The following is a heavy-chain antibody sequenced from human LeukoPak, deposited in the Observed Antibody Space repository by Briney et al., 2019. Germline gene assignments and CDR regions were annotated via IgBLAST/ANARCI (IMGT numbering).Heavy chain of an antibody. Sequence: GRSLRLSCAASGFTFSSYGMHWVRQAPGKGLEWVAVISYDGSNKYYADSVKGRFTISRDNSKNTLYLQMNSLRAEDTAVYYCARYGPQSFDYWGQGTLVTVSS. CDR1: GFTFSSYG. D-gene: IGHD4-17*01. V-gene: IGHV3-30*03. CDR3: ARYGPQSFDY. CDR2: ISYDGSNK. J-gene: IGHJ4*02.